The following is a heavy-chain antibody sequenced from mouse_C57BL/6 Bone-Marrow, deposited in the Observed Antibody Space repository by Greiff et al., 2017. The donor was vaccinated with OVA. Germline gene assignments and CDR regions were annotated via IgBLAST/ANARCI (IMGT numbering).Heavy chain of an antibody. CDR3: ARKRRSSLDY. CDR2: IHPNSGST. CDR1: GYTFTSYW. D-gene: IGHD1-1*01. Sequence: VQLQQPGAELVKPGASVKLSCKASGYTFTSYWMHWVKQRPGQGLEWIGMIHPNSGSTNYNEKFKSKATLTADKSSSTAYMQLSSLTSEDSAVYYSARKRRSSLDYWGQGTTLTVSS. V-gene: IGHV1-64*01. J-gene: IGHJ2*01.